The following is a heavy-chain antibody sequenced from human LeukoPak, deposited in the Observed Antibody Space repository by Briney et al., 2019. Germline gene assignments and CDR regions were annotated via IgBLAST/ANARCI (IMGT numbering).Heavy chain of an antibody. D-gene: IGHD3-10*01. Sequence: GGSLRLSCAASGFTFSDHYMSWIRQAPGKGLEWVSYISSSGSTIYYADSVKGRFTISRDNAKNSLYLQMNSLRAEDTAVYYCASQFMVRGVYGAFDIWGQGTMVTVSS. CDR2: ISSSGSTI. CDR1: GFTFSDHY. CDR3: ASQFMVRGVYGAFDI. V-gene: IGHV3-11*01. J-gene: IGHJ3*02.